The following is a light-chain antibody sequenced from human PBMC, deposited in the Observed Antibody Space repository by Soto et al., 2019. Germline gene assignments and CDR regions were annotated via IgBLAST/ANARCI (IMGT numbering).Light chain of an antibody. V-gene: IGLV1-44*01. J-gene: IGLJ1*01. Sequence: QSVLTQPPSASGTPGQRVTISCSGGSSNIGTNSVNWYQQLPGRAPKLLIYNNDLRPSGVPDRFSGSKSGTSASLAISGLQSEDEADYYCAAWDDSLNGYVFGAGTKVTVL. CDR3: AAWDDSLNGYV. CDR2: NND. CDR1: SSNIGTNS.